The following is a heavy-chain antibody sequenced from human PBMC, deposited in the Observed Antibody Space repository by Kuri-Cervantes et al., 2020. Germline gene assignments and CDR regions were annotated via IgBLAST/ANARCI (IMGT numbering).Heavy chain of an antibody. CDR1: GYTFISYG. V-gene: IGHV1-18*01. D-gene: IGHD7-27*01. Sequence: ASVKVSCKASGYTFISYGISWVRQAPGQGLEWMGWISAYNGDTNYAQKFQDRVTITTDESTSTAYMELSSLRSDDTAVYYCARDPLGPFDYWGQGTLVTVSS. J-gene: IGHJ4*02. CDR3: ARDPLGPFDY. CDR2: ISAYNGDT.